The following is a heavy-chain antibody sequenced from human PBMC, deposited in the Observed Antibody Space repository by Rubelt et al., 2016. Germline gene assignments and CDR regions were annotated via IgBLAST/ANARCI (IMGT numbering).Heavy chain of an antibody. J-gene: IGHJ2*01. CDR3: ARDPVGATAHWYFDL. V-gene: IGHV3-11*06. Sequence: FSDYYMSWIRQAPGKGLEWVSYISSSSSYIYYADSVKGRFTISRDNAKNSLYLQMNSLRAEDTAVYYCARDPVGATAHWYFDLWGRGTLVTVSS. CDR1: FSDYY. CDR2: ISSSSSYI. D-gene: IGHD1-26*01.